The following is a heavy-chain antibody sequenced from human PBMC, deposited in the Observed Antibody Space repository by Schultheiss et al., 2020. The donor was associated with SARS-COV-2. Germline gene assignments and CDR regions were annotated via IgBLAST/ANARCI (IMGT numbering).Heavy chain of an antibody. CDR1: GFTFSSYA. V-gene: IGHV3-30*04. J-gene: IGHJ6*02. CDR2: ISYDGSNK. CDR3: ARDSGRYSSGWYYYGMDV. Sequence: GGSLRLSCAASGFTFSSYAMHWVRQAPGKGLEWVALISYDGSNKYYVDSVKGRFTVSRDNSKNTLYLQMNSLRAEDTAVYYCARDSGRYSSGWYYYGMDVWGQGTTVTVSS. D-gene: IGHD6-19*01.